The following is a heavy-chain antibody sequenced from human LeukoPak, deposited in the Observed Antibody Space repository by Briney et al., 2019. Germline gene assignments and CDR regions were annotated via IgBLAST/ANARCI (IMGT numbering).Heavy chain of an antibody. V-gene: IGHV3-30*04. CDR1: GFTFSSYA. J-gene: IGHJ4*02. D-gene: IGHD4-23*01. CDR2: ISYDGSNK. Sequence: PGGSLRLSCAASGFTFSSYAMHWVRQAPGKGLGWVAVISYDGSNKYYADSVKGRFTISRDNAKNSLYLQMNSLRAEDTAVYYCARGGLGNFDWGQGTLVTVSS. CDR3: ARGGLGNFD.